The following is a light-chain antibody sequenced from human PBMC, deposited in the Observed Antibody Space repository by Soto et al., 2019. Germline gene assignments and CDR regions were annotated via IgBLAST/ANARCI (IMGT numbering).Light chain of an antibody. CDR2: GNS. CDR1: SSNIGAGYD. Sequence: QSGLTPPPSVSGAPGQRVTISCTGSSSNIGAGYDVHWYQQLPGTAPKLLIYGNSNRPSGVPDRFSGSKSGTSASLAITGLQAEDEADYYCQSYDSSLSGSYVFGTGTKAPS. V-gene: IGLV1-40*01. J-gene: IGLJ1*01. CDR3: QSYDSSLSGSYV.